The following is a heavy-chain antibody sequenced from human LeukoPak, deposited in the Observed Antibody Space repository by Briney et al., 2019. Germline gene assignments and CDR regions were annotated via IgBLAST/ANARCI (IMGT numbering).Heavy chain of an antibody. CDR3: ARHEWSPIRGSYWDF. Sequence: WETLSLTCTVSGYSISSGYYWGWIRQPPGKGLECIGGSHHSGTSYYNPSLNSRVSISLDTSTNQFSLNLRSVTAADTAVYYCARHEWSPIRGSYWDFWGQGTLVTVSS. V-gene: IGHV4-38-2*02. D-gene: IGHD1-26*01. CDR2: SHHSGTS. J-gene: IGHJ4*02. CDR1: GYSISSGYY.